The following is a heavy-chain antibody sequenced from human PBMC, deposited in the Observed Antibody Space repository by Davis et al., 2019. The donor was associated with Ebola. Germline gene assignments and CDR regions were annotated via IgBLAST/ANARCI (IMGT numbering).Heavy chain of an antibody. V-gene: IGHV3-30*18. J-gene: IGHJ4*02. CDR3: AKSGDIVVVVAAPIDY. Sequence: GESLKISCAASGFTFSSYGMHWVRQAPGKGLEWVAVISYDGSNKYYADSVKGRFTISRDNSKNTLYLQMNSLRAEDTAVYYCAKSGDIVVVVAAPIDYWGQGTLVTVSS. D-gene: IGHD2-15*01. CDR2: ISYDGSNK. CDR1: GFTFSSYG.